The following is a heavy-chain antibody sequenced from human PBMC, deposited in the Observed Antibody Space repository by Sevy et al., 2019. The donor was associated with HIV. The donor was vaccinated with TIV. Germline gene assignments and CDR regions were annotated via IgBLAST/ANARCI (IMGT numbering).Heavy chain of an antibody. Sequence: SETLSLTCTVSGGSISSGGYYWSWIRQHPGKGLEWIGYIYYSGSTYYNPSIKSRVTISVDTSKNQFSLKLSSVTAADTAVYYCARGNVVVPAAIGDWFDPWGQGTLVTVSS. CDR1: GGSISSGGYY. D-gene: IGHD2-2*02. V-gene: IGHV4-31*03. CDR3: ARGNVVVPAAIGDWFDP. CDR2: IYYSGST. J-gene: IGHJ5*02.